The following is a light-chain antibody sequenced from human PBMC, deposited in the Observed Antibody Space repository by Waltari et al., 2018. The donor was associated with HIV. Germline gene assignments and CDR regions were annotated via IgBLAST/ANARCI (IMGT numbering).Light chain of an antibody. CDR1: QSVSSY. CDR3: KQRSNWPTWT. CDR2: DAS. J-gene: IGKJ1*01. V-gene: IGKV3-11*01. Sequence: VLTQSPATLSLSPGERATLSGRASQSVSSYLAWYQQRPGHAPRLLIYDASNRATGIPARFSGSGSGTDFTLTISSLESEDFAVYYCKQRSNWPTWTFGQGTKVEIK.